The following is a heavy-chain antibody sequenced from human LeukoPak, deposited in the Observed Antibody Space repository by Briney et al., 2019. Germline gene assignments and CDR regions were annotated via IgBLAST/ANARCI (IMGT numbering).Heavy chain of an antibody. V-gene: IGHV1-46*01. D-gene: IGHD3-10*01. CDR1: GYTFTNYY. CDR3: ARGGSGSHYSPFDY. J-gene: IGHJ4*02. CDR2: INPSSGST. Sequence: ASVKVSCKASGYTFTNYYIHWVREAHGQGLEWMGIINPSSGSTSYAQKFQDRVTMTRDTSTSTLYLELSSLWSEDTAVYYCARGGSGSHYSPFDYWGQGTLVTVSS.